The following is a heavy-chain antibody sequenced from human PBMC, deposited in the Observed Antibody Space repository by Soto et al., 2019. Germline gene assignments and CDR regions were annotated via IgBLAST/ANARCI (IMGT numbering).Heavy chain of an antibody. V-gene: IGHV1-69*13. J-gene: IGHJ4*02. D-gene: IGHD6-13*01. CDR1: GGTFSSYA. CDR2: IIPIFGTA. Sequence: SVKVSCKASGGTFSSYAISWVRQAPGQGLEWMGGIIPIFGTANYAQKFQGRVTITADESTSTAYMELSSLRSEDTAVYYCARDHIAAAGTADYWGQGTLVTVSS. CDR3: ARDHIAAAGTADY.